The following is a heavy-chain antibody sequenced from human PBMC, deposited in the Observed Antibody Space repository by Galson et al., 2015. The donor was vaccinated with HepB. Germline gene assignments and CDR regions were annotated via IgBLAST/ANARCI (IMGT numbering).Heavy chain of an antibody. CDR2: ISSSSSYT. Sequence: SLRLSCAASGFIFSDYYMNWIRQAPGKGLEWVSYISSSSSYTNYVDSVKGRFTISRDNAKNSLFLQMNSLRAEDTAVYYCARGRSQTYMDVWGKGTTVTVSS. CDR1: GFIFSDYY. J-gene: IGHJ6*03. CDR3: ARGRSQTYMDV. V-gene: IGHV3-11*06. D-gene: IGHD2-15*01.